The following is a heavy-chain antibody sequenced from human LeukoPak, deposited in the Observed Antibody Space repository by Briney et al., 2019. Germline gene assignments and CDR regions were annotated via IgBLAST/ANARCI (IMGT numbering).Heavy chain of an antibody. CDR3: ARDRVLGVPGAFDI. D-gene: IGHD3-16*01. Sequence: ASVKVSCKASGGTFISYAISWVRQAPGQGLEWMGGIIPIFGTANYAQKFQGRVTITADESTSTAYMELSSLRSEDTAVYYCARDRVLGVPGAFDIWGQGTMVTVSS. CDR2: IIPIFGTA. CDR1: GGTFISYA. J-gene: IGHJ3*02. V-gene: IGHV1-69*13.